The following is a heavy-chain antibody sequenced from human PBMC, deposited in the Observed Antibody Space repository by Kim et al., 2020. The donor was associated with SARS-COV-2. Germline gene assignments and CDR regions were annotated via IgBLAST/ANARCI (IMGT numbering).Heavy chain of an antibody. Sequence: GGSLRLSCAASGFTFSSYAMSWVRQAPGKGLEWVSAISGSGGSTYYADSVKGRFTISRDNSKNTLYLQMNSLRAEDTAVYYCVKVMRIAARQGSDYWGQGTLVTVSS. V-gene: IGHV3-23*01. CDR3: VKVMRIAARQGSDY. D-gene: IGHD6-6*01. CDR2: ISGSGGST. J-gene: IGHJ4*02. CDR1: GFTFSSYA.